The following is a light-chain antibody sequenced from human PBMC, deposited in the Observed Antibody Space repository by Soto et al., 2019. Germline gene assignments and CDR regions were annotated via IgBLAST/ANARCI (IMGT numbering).Light chain of an antibody. CDR1: QSVSSN. CDR2: DAS. Sequence: EIVMKQSPAALSVSPGERATLSCRASQSVSSNLAWYQQKPGQAPRLLIYDASTRATGIPARFSGSGSGTEFTLTISSLQSEDFAVYYCQQYTNWRTFGQGTKVDIK. CDR3: QQYTNWRT. J-gene: IGKJ1*01. V-gene: IGKV3-15*01.